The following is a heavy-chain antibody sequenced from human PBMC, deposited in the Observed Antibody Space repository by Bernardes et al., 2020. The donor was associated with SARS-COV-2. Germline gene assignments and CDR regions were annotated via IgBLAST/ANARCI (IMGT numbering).Heavy chain of an antibody. CDR2: IYPGDSDT. CDR1: GYSFTSYW. D-gene: IGHD6-13*01. J-gene: IGHJ6*02. Sequence: GESLKISCKGSGYSFTSYWIGWVRQMPGKGLEWMGIIYPGDSDTRYSPSFQGQVTISADKSISTAYLQWSSLKASDTAMYYCARQSSSSWYSDYYYGMDVWGQGTTVTVSS. CDR3: ARQSSSSWYSDYYYGMDV. V-gene: IGHV5-51*01.